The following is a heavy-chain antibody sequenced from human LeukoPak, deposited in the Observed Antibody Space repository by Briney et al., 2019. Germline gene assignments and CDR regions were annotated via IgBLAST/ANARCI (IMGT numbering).Heavy chain of an antibody. CDR2: INSGSYTI. D-gene: IGHD1-1*01. Sequence: GGSLRLSCGASGFRLGSYSMDWVRQAPGKGLEWVSHINSGSYTIYYADSVKGRFTISRDNAGNSLYLQMNSLRNEDTAVYYCARVLLERPGIDSFDMWGQGTMVTVSS. J-gene: IGHJ3*02. V-gene: IGHV3-48*02. CDR1: GFRLGSYS. CDR3: ARVLLERPGIDSFDM.